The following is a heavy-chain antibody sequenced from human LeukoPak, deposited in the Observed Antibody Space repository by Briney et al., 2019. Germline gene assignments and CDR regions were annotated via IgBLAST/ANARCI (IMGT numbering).Heavy chain of an antibody. CDR1: GFSFSDYA. CDR2: IRGGGDT. V-gene: IGHV3-23*01. D-gene: IGHD1-1*01. J-gene: IGHJ4*02. Sequence: GGSLRLSCAASGFSFSDYAMGWVRQAPARGPEWVSSIRGGGDTFYADSVKGRFTLSRDDSRNTVYLQLNNLRVEDTAIYYCAKANWVSNADAVWWGQGTQVTVSS. CDR3: AKANWVSNADAVW.